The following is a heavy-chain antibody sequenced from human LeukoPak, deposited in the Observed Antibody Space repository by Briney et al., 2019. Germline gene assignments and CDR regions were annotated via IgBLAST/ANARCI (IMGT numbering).Heavy chain of an antibody. D-gene: IGHD6-13*01. V-gene: IGHV4-30-2*01. Sequence: SETLSLTCTVSGGSISSGGYYWSWIRQPPGKGLEWIGYIYHSGSTYYNPSLKSRVTISVDRSKNQFSLKLSSVTAADTAVYYCARDRPGGSSLDYWGQGTLVTVSS. CDR1: GGSISSGGYY. J-gene: IGHJ4*02. CDR2: IYHSGST. CDR3: ARDRPGGSSLDY.